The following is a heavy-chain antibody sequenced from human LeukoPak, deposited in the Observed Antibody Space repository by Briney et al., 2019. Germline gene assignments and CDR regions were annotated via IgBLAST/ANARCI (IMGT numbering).Heavy chain of an antibody. CDR1: GYTFTSDY. D-gene: IGHD4-17*01. Sequence: ASLKVSCKASGYTFTSDYIHWVRQAPGQGLEGLGWINPNSGGTNYDQKFQGSVTMTRDTSISKAYLELSRLTSADTAVYYCARRPVTTPPDLDPWGGGAPLTASS. J-gene: IGHJ5*02. CDR2: INPNSGGT. V-gene: IGHV1-2*02. CDR3: ARRPVTTPPDLDP.